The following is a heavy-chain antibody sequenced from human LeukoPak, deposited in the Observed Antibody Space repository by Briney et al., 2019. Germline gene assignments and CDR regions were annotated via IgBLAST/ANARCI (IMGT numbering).Heavy chain of an antibody. CDR3: ATGIAARGPYYYYYMDV. D-gene: IGHD6-6*01. CDR2: FDPEDGET. J-gene: IGHJ6*03. CDR1: GYTLTELS. V-gene: IGHV1-24*01. Sequence: GASVKVSCKVSGYTLTELSMHWVRQAPGKGLEWMGGFDPEDGETIYAQKFRGRVTMTEDTSTDTAYMELSSLRSEDTAVYYCATGIAARGPYYYYYMDVWGKGTTVTVSS.